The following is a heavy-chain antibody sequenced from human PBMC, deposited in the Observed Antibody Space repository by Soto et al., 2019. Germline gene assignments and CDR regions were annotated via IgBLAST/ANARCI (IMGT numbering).Heavy chain of an antibody. CDR1: GGTFNTLS. CDR3: TTRDQGRFDH. J-gene: IGHJ4*02. CDR2: IIPLFDST. V-gene: IGHV1-69*06. Sequence: QVLLVQSGAEGKRPGSSAKVSCKPSGGTFNTLSINWVRQAPGQGLEWVGAIIPLFDSTNYAQKFQDRVTIXADKSMDTAYLELNNLRSDDTAVYYCTTRDQGRFDHWGQGTPLTVSS.